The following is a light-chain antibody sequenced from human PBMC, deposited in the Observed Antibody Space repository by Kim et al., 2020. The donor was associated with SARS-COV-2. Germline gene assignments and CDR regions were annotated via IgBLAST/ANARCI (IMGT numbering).Light chain of an antibody. CDR1: QSISTF. CDR3: QQLNDFPLT. V-gene: IGKV1-17*01. CDR2: AAS. J-gene: IGKJ4*01. Sequence: DIQMTQSPSSLSASVGDRVTVTCRASQSISTFLHWYQQKPGKAPKLLIYAASSLQSGVPSRFSGSGFGTEFSLTISRMQPEDFATYYCQQLNDFPLTFGGGTKVDIK.